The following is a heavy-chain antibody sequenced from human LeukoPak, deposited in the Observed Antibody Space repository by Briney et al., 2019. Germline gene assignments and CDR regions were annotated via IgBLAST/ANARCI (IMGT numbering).Heavy chain of an antibody. V-gene: IGHV4-31*03. D-gene: IGHD2-2*01. CDR1: GGSISSGGYY. J-gene: IGHJ4*02. CDR3: ARVRSVNCSSTSCQTMHYFDY. Sequence: SETLSLTCTVSGGSISSGGYYWSWIRQHPGKGLEWIGYIYYSGSTYYNPSLKSRVTISVDTSKNQFSLKLSSVTAADTAVYYCARVRSVNCSSTSCQTMHYFDYWGQGTLVTVSS. CDR2: IYYSGST.